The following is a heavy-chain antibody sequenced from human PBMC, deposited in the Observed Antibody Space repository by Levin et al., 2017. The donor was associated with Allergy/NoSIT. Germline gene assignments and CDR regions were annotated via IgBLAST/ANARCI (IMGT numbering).Heavy chain of an antibody. CDR3: AKDRSGSYYWYYFDY. V-gene: IGHV3-23*01. J-gene: IGHJ4*02. CDR1: GFTFSSYA. D-gene: IGHD1-26*01. Sequence: GGSLRLSCAASGFTFSSYAMSWVRQAPGKGLEWVSAISGSGGSTYYADSVKGRFTISRDNSKNTLYLQMNSLRAEDTAVYYCAKDRSGSYYWYYFDYWGQGTLVTVSS. CDR2: ISGSGGST.